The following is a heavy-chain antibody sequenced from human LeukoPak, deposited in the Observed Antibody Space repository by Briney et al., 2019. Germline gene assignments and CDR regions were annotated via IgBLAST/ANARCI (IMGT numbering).Heavy chain of an antibody. V-gene: IGHV3-48*03. D-gene: IGHD1-14*01. J-gene: IGHJ4*02. CDR2: ISTSGTTI. CDR1: GFTFSSYE. CDR3: ARVNLITEVGY. Sequence: GGSLRLSCAASGFTFSSYEMNWVRQAPGKGLEWVSYISTSGTTIYYADSVKGRFTISRDNAKNSLYLQMNSLRAEDTAVYYCARVNLITEVGYWGQGTLVTVSS.